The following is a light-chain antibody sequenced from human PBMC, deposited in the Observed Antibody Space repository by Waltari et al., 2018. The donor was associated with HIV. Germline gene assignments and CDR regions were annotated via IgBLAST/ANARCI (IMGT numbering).Light chain of an antibody. CDR3: QVWDTRNACWE. CDR2: DDS. V-gene: IGLV3-21*02. J-gene: IGLJ3*02. CDR1: NIGSQS. Sequence: SYVLTQPPSVSVTPGQTARITCGGDNIGSQSVHWYKLRPGQAPLLVLYDDSDRPSGIPERISGSNSGNTATLTINNVEGGDEADYFCQVWDTRNACWEFGGGTKLTVL.